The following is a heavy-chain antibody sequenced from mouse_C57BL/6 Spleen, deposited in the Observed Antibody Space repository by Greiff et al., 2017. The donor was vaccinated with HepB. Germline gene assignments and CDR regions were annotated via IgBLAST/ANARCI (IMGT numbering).Heavy chain of an antibody. CDR2: ISYDGSN. CDR1: GYSITSGYY. D-gene: IGHD2-12*01. Sequence: EVQLVESGPGLVKPSQSLSLTCSVTGYSITSGYYWNWIRQFPGNKLEWMGYISYDGSNNYNPSLKNRISITRDTSKNKFFLKLNSVTTEDTATYYCARDGTYSLFAYWGQGTLVTVSA. J-gene: IGHJ3*01. V-gene: IGHV3-6*01. CDR3: ARDGTYSLFAY.